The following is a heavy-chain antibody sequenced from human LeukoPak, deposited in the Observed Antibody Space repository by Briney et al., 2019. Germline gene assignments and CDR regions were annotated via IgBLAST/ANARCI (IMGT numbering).Heavy chain of an antibody. J-gene: IGHJ4*02. Sequence: GGALNLSCAASGFHFYKYAMSWVRQAPGKGLEWVSAIGGSGDNTFYADAVKGRFTISRDNSKNTLYLQMNSLRADDTAVYYCAKRNMATLGYYFDYWGQGALVTVSS. D-gene: IGHD2/OR15-2a*01. CDR1: GFHFYKYA. CDR2: IGGSGDNT. CDR3: AKRNMATLGYYFDY. V-gene: IGHV3-23*01.